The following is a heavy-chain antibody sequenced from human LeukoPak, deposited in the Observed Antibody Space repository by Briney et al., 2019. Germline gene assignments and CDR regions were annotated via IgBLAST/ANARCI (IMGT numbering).Heavy chain of an antibody. J-gene: IGHJ4*02. CDR3: ARVMVPAAMGVFDY. D-gene: IGHD2-2*01. Sequence: SVKVSCKPPGGTSSSYVISWVRQAPGQGLEWVGGIILICGTANYAQTFQGRVTITADESTSTAYMELSSLRSEDTAVYYCARVMVPAAMGVFDYWGQGTLVTVSS. CDR2: IILICGTA. CDR1: GGTSSSYV. V-gene: IGHV1-69*13.